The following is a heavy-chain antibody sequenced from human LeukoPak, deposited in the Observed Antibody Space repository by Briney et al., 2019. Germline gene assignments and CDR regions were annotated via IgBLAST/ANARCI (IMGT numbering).Heavy chain of an antibody. Sequence: SETLSLTCTISGDSINSHYWSWIRQPPGKRLEWIGDIHYKGSTNYNLSLKSRVTISVDTSKNHLSLNLTSVLAADTAIYYCARRDTGWNYCDYWGQGILVTVSS. V-gene: IGHV4-59*08. CDR3: ARRDTGWNYCDY. CDR1: GDSINSHY. CDR2: IHYKGST. J-gene: IGHJ4*02. D-gene: IGHD6-19*01.